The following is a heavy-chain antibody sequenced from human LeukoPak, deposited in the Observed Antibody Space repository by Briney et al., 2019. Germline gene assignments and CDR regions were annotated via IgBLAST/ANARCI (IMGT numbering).Heavy chain of an antibody. Sequence: GGSLRLSCAASGFIFNNYAMSWVRQAPGKGLEWVSAISASGASTYYADSVKGRFTISRDSSKNTLYLQMNSLRAEDTAIYYCAKDREPGIAAAGTVSDYWGQGTLVTVSS. CDR3: AKDREPGIAAAGTVSDY. CDR1: GFIFNNYA. J-gene: IGHJ4*02. D-gene: IGHD6-13*01. V-gene: IGHV3-23*01. CDR2: ISASGAST.